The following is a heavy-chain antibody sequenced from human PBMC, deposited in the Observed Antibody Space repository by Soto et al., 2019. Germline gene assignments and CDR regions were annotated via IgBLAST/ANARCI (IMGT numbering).Heavy chain of an antibody. Sequence: SETLSLTWAVYGGSFSGYYWSWIRQPPWKGLEWIGEINHSGSTNYNPSLKSRVTISVDTSKNQFSLKLSSVTAADTAVYYCARSTRGPVVPAAISRGIDYWGQGTLVTVSS. CDR2: INHSGST. CDR3: ARSTRGPVVPAAISRGIDY. D-gene: IGHD2-2*02. CDR1: GGSFSGYY. V-gene: IGHV4-34*01. J-gene: IGHJ4*02.